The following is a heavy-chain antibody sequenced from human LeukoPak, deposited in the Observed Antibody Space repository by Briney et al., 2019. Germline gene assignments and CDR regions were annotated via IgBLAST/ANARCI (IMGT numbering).Heavy chain of an antibody. CDR2: ISAYNGNT. CDR3: ARISRYCSSTSCYAGNWLDP. V-gene: IGHV1-18*01. D-gene: IGHD2-2*01. J-gene: IGHJ5*02. CDR1: GYTFTSYG. Sequence: ASVKVSCKASGYTFTSYGISWVRQAPGQGVEGMGWISAYNGNTNYAQKLQGRVTMTTDTSTSTAYMELRSLRSDDTAVYYCARISRYCSSTSCYAGNWLDPWGQGTLVTVSS.